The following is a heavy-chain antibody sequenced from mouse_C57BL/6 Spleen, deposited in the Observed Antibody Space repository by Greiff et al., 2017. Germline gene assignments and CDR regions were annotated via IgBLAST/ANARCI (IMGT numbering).Heavy chain of an antibody. J-gene: IGHJ3*01. V-gene: IGHV1-39*01. CDR1: GYSFTDYN. CDR2: INPNYGTT. CDR3: ARNYYGSSYVWFAY. D-gene: IGHD1-1*01. Sequence: VHVKQSGPELVKPGASVKISCKASGYSFTDYNMNWVKQSNGKSLEWIGVINPNYGTTSYNQKFKGKATLTVDQSSSTAYMQLNSLTSEDSAVYYCARNYYGSSYVWFAYWGQGTLVTVSA.